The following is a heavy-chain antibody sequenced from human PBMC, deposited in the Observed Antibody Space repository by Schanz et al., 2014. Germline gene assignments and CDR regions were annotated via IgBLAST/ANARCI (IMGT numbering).Heavy chain of an antibody. Sequence: QVQLQESGPRLVKPSQTLSLTCTVSGGSIDVSGYYWSWIRQQPGKALEWIGYIYHSGNTYFKPSLQSRLAMTVDTAKTQCSLSLSSATAADTAVYYCARPVGGNSALEWFDPWGQGTLVTVSS. D-gene: IGHD2-21*01. CDR1: GGSIDVSGYY. V-gene: IGHV4-31*03. CDR2: IYHSGNT. CDR3: ARPVGGNSALEWFDP. J-gene: IGHJ5*02.